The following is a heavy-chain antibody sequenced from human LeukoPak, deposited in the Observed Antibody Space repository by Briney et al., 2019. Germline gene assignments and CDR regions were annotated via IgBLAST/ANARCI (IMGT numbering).Heavy chain of an antibody. J-gene: IGHJ4*02. CDR1: GYTFTDYF. V-gene: IGHV1-2*06. Sequence: GASVKVSCKTSGYTFTDYFIHWVRQAPGQGLEWMGRVNSNSAVAESEEKFQGRVTVTRDTSIRTVYMELFRLTSDDTAIYYCARDLSSTPHWEIDYWGQGTLVTVSS. D-gene: IGHD7-27*01. CDR2: VNSNSAVA. CDR3: ARDLSSTPHWEIDY.